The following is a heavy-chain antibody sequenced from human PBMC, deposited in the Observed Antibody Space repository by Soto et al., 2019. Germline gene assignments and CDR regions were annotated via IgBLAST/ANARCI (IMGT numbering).Heavy chain of an antibody. CDR1: GFTVSSYA. D-gene: IGHD3-22*01. CDR2: SSRSGGST. V-gene: IGHV3-23*01. CDR3: AKDLAVVGRNWFDR. Sequence: GGSLRLSCAASGFTVSSYAMSWVRQAPGEGLEWVSASSRSGGSTYYADSVKDRFTISRDNSKNTLYLQMNSLRDEGTAVYYHAKDLAVVGRNWFDRWGQGTLVTVS. J-gene: IGHJ5*02.